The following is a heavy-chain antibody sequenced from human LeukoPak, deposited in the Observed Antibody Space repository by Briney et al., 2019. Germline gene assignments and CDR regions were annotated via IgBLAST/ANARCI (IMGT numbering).Heavy chain of an antibody. J-gene: IGHJ6*03. CDR2: IIPIFGTA. D-gene: IGHD2-2*02. V-gene: IGHV1-69*13. CDR3: ARELVVVVPAAISYYYMDV. Sequence: GASVKVSCKASGYTFTSYGISWVRQAPGQGLEWMGGIIPIFGTANYAQKFQGRVTITADESTSTAYMELSSLRSEDTAVYYCARELVVVVPAAISYYYMDVWGKGTTVTVSS. CDR1: GYTFTSYG.